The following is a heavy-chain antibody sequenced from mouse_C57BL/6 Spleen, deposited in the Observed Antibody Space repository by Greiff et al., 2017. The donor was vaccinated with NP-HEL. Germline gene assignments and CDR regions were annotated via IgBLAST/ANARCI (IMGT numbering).Heavy chain of an antibody. CDR1: GYAFSSYW. V-gene: IGHV1-80*01. CDR3: AREGLDAMDY. CDR2: IYPGDGDT. J-gene: IGHJ4*01. D-gene: IGHD2-13*01. Sequence: VHLVVSGAELVKPGASVKISCKASGYAFSSYWMNWVKQRPGKGLEWIGQIYPGDGDTNYNGKFKGKATLTADKSSSTAYMQLSSLTSEDSAVYFCAREGLDAMDYWGQGTSVTVSS.